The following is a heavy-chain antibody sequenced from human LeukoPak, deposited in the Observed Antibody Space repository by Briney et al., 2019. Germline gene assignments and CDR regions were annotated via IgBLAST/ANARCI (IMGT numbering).Heavy chain of an antibody. V-gene: IGHV3-21*01. CDR2: TSSSSSYI. CDR1: GFTFSSYS. CDR3: ARDRYYYGSGSYFWFRIDAFDI. D-gene: IGHD3-10*01. Sequence: KPGGSLRLSCAASGFTFSSYSMNWVRQAPGKGLEWVSSTSSSSSYIYYADSVKGRFTISRDNAKNSLYLQMNSLRAEDTAVYYCARDRYYYGSGSYFWFRIDAFDIWGQGTMVTVSS. J-gene: IGHJ3*02.